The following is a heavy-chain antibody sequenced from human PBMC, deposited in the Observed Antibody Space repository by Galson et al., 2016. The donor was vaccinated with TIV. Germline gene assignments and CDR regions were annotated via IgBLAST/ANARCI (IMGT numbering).Heavy chain of an antibody. Sequence: SVKVSCKASGGTFSSNIISWIRQAPGQGLEWMGGIIPHVGIANYAQRLKGRVTITADKSTNTAYMELSSLRSEDTAMYYCATFAACGGDCYYFDYWGQGTLVTVSS. V-gene: IGHV1-69*10. CDR3: ATFAACGGDCYYFDY. CDR2: IIPHVGIA. D-gene: IGHD2-21*02. J-gene: IGHJ4*02. CDR1: GGTFSSNI.